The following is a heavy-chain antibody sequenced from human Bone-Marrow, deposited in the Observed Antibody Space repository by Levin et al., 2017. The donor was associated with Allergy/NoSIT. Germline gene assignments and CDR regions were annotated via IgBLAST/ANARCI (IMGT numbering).Heavy chain of an antibody. CDR2: IDWDGDK. D-gene: IGHD3-22*01. Sequence: QTLSLTCSFSGFSLKTSAMRVSWLRQPPGKALEWLARIDWDGDKFYNTSLKTRLTISKDTSKNQVVLRMTNMDPVDTATYYCARGFYFDGSGDLPDAFDFWGQGTLVTVSS. V-gene: IGHV2-70*04. J-gene: IGHJ3*01. CDR1: GFSLKTSAMR. CDR3: ARGFYFDGSGDLPDAFDF.